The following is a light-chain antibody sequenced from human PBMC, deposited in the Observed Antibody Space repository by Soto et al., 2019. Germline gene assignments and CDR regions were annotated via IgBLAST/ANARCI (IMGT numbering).Light chain of an antibody. V-gene: IGLV2-14*01. CDR1: NNDVGAYPY. CDR3: SSFATSGTTVI. J-gene: IGLJ2*01. CDR2: EVT. Sequence: QSALTQPASVSGSPGQSITISCTGTNNDVGAYPYVSWYQQHPGTAPKLVTYEVTHRPSGISDRFSGSKSGNTASLTISGLQAEDESDYYCSSFATSGTTVIFGGGTKLTVI.